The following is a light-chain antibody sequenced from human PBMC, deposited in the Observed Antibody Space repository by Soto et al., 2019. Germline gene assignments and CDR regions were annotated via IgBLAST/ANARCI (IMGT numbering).Light chain of an antibody. CDR3: QQYDNSPLP. CDR1: QSVSSSF. Sequence: EIVLTQSPGTLSLSRGERATLSCRASQSVSSSFLAWYQQKPGQAPRLLIYGASSRATGIPDTFSGSGSGTDFTLTISRLEPEDFAVYHCQQYDNSPLPFGGGTKVEIK. J-gene: IGKJ4*01. CDR2: GAS. V-gene: IGKV3-20*01.